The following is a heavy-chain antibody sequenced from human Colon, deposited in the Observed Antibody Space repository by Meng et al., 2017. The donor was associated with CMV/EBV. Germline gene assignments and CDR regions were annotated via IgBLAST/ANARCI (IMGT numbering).Heavy chain of an antibody. CDR1: GFTFSSYA. Sequence: GGSLRLSCAASGFTFSSYAMSWVRQAPGKGLEWVSAISGSGGSTYYADSVKGRFTISRDNSKNTLYLQMNSLRAEDTAVYYCAKAYDGEVLRFLEWGSELYYYGMDVWGQGTTVTVSS. CDR2: ISGSGGST. V-gene: IGHV3-23*01. CDR3: AKAYDGEVLRFLEWGSELYYYGMDV. J-gene: IGHJ6*02. D-gene: IGHD3-3*01.